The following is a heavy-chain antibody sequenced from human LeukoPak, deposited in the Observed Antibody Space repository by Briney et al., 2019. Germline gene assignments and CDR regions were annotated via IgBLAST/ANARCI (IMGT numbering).Heavy chain of an antibody. D-gene: IGHD5-12*01. CDR2: IHYSGST. J-gene: IGHJ6*03. V-gene: IGHV4-59*01. CDR3: ARTTEGYAGGPGYSYYYYMDV. CDR1: GGSISSYY. Sequence: ASETLSLTCTVSGGSISSYYWSWIRQPPGKGLEWIGYIHYSGSTHYNPSLKSRVTISVDTSKNQVSLKLRSVTAADTAVYYCARTTEGYAGGPGYSYYYYMDVWGKGTTVTISS.